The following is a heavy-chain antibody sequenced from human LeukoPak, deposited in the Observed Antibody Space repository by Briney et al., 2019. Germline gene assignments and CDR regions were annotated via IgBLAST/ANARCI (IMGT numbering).Heavy chain of an antibody. Sequence: PGGSLRLSCAASGFTFSDYYMSWIRQAPGKGLEWVSYISSSGSTIYYADSVKGRFTISRDNVKNSLFLQMNSLRAEDTAVYYCARVLRYCSGGNCYSGGLGYMDVWGKGTTVTISS. CDR3: ARVLRYCSGGNCYSGGLGYMDV. CDR1: GFTFSDYY. CDR2: ISSSGSTI. V-gene: IGHV3-11*01. J-gene: IGHJ6*03. D-gene: IGHD2-15*01.